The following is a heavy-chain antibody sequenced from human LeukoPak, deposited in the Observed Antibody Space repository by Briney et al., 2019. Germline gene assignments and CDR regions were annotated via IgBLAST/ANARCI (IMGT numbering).Heavy chain of an antibody. J-gene: IGHJ4*02. CDR3: ARTEGTELRYFDWLLLEYYFDY. CDR1: GGSISSYY. V-gene: IGHV4-4*07. Sequence: SETLSLTCTVSGGSISSYYWSWIRQPAGKGLEWIGRIYTSGSTNYNPSLKSRVTISVDTSKNQFSLKLSSVTAADTAVYYCARTEGTELRYFDWLLLEYYFDYWGQGTLVTVSS. CDR2: IYTSGST. D-gene: IGHD3-9*01.